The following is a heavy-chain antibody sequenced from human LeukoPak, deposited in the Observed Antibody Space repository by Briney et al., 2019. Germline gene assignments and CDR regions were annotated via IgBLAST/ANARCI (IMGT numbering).Heavy chain of an antibody. CDR3: STVRYCSGGSCVGGMDV. Sequence: KPGGSLRLSCAASGXTFSYDWMTWVRQAPGKGLEWVGRIKSKTDGGTTDYAAPVKGRFIISRDDSKNTLYLQMNSLKTEDTAVYYCSTVRYCSGGSCVGGMDVWGQGTTVTVSS. D-gene: IGHD2-15*01. J-gene: IGHJ6*02. CDR2: IKSKTDGGTT. CDR1: GXTFSYDW. V-gene: IGHV3-15*01.